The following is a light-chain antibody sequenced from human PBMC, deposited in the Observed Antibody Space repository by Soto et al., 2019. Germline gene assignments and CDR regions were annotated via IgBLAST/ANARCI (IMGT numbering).Light chain of an antibody. Sequence: QSVLTQPPSVSGTPGQRVTISCTGSSSNIGAGYDVHWYQLLPGTPPKLLIYGNNNRPSGVPDRFSVSTSGTSASLAITGLQAEDEADYSCQSSDTRLSAAVFGGGTKVTVL. CDR2: GNN. CDR3: QSSDTRLSAAV. CDR1: SSNIGAGYD. J-gene: IGLJ2*01. V-gene: IGLV1-40*01.